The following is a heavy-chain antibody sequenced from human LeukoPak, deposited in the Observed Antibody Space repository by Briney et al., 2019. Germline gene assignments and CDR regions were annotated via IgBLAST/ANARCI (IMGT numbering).Heavy chain of an antibody. Sequence: ASVKVSCKASGYTFTSYDINWVRPATGQGLEWMGWMNPNSGNTGYAQKFQGRVTITRNTSISTAYMELSSLRSEDTAVYYCARVAHSSSWYYYYMDVWGKGTTVTVSS. CDR3: ARVAHSSSWYYYYMDV. V-gene: IGHV1-8*03. D-gene: IGHD6-13*01. CDR1: GYTFTSYD. CDR2: MNPNSGNT. J-gene: IGHJ6*03.